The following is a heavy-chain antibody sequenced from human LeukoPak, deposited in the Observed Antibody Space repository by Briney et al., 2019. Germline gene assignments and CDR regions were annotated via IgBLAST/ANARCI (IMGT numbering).Heavy chain of an antibody. Sequence: SETLSLTCTVSGGSISSSSYYWGWIRQPPGKGLEWIGSIYYSGSTYYNPSLKSRVTTSVDTSKNQFSLKLSSVTAADTAVYHCARVAAELRFLEWLPYNWFDPWGQGTLVTVSS. D-gene: IGHD3-3*01. CDR2: IYYSGST. CDR3: ARVAAELRFLEWLPYNWFDP. J-gene: IGHJ5*02. CDR1: GGSISSSSYY. V-gene: IGHV4-39*07.